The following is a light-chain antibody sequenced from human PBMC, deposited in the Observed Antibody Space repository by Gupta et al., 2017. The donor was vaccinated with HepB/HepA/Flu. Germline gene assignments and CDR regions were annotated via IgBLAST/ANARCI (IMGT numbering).Light chain of an antibody. Sequence: QLTQPPSSLSASVGDRVTIACQASQDISSYLNWYQQKPWKAPKVLIYDASNLETVVPSRFSGSGSGTHFTFTMSSLQPEDIATYNCQRIDNLPSFTFGHGTKVHIK. CDR1: QDISSY. V-gene: IGKV1-33*01. CDR2: DAS. CDR3: QRIDNLPSFT. J-gene: IGKJ3*01.